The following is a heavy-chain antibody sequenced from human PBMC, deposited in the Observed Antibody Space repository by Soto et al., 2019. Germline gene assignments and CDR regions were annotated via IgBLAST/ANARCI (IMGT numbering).Heavy chain of an antibody. Sequence: SETLSCTCAVSVYSISSGYYWGCIRQPPGKGLEWLGSIFHSVTTYDNPSLKSRVTISVDTSKNQFSLKLSSVTAADTAVYYCARGGSSAWHNWFDPWGQGTLVTVSS. D-gene: IGHD6-25*01. V-gene: IGHV4-38-2*01. CDR3: ARGGSSAWHNWFDP. J-gene: IGHJ5*02. CDR2: IFHSVTT. CDR1: VYSISSGYY.